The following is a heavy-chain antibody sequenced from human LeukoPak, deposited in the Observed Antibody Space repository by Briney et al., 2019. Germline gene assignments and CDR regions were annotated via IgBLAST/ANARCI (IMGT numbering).Heavy chain of an antibody. Sequence: GASVKVSCKVSGDTLSDLSIHWMRQAPGKGLEWMGGFDPGDGETMYAQKFQGRVTMTEDRSTDTAYMEQRRLRSDDTAVYYCARGIVGAADYMDVWGKGTTVTVSS. D-gene: IGHD1-26*01. CDR1: GDTLSDLS. CDR3: ARGIVGAADYMDV. V-gene: IGHV1-24*01. J-gene: IGHJ6*03. CDR2: FDPGDGET.